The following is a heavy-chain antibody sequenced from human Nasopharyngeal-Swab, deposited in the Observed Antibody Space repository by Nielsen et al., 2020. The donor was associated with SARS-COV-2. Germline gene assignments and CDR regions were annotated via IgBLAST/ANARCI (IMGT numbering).Heavy chain of an antibody. J-gene: IGHJ3*02. CDR3: ARVSGYSSSWYGDDAFDI. CDR1: GYTFTSYA. D-gene: IGHD6-13*01. V-gene: IGHV1-3*01. CDR2: INAGNGNT. Sequence: ASVKVSCKASGYTFTSYAMHWVRQAPGQRLEGMGWINAGNGNTKYSQKFQGRVTITRDTSASTAYMELSSLRSEDTAVYYCARVSGYSSSWYGDDAFDIWGQGTMVTVSS.